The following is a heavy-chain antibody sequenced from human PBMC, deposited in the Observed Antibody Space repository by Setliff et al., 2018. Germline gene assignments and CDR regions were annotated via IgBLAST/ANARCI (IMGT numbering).Heavy chain of an antibody. J-gene: IGHJ4*02. Sequence: PSETLSLTCAVYGGSFSDYFWSRIRQPPGKGLEWISEINHGRTTNFNPSLKSRATISVDTSKNQFSLTLSSVTAADTAVYYCARGRGTPSYNFWIFDSWSQGTLVTVSS. CDR3: ARGRGTPSYNFWIFDS. V-gene: IGHV4-34*01. CDR2: INHGRTT. D-gene: IGHD3-3*01. CDR1: GGSFSDYF.